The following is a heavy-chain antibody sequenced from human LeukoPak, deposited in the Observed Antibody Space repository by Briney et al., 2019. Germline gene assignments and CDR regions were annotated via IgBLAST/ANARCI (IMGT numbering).Heavy chain of an antibody. CDR3: TTGITMIVVAYDAFDI. J-gene: IGHJ3*02. Sequence: GGSLKLSCEASGFTFSNVWMRWVRQAPGKGLEWVGRIKSKTDGGTTDYAAPVKGRFTISRDDSKNTLYLQMNSLKTEDTAVYYCTTGITMIVVAYDAFDIWGQGTMVTVSS. CDR1: GFTFSNVW. CDR2: IKSKTDGGTT. D-gene: IGHD3-22*01. V-gene: IGHV3-15*01.